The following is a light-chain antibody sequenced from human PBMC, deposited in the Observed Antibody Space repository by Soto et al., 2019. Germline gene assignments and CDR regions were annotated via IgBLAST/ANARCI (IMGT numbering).Light chain of an antibody. J-gene: IGKJ2*01. CDR2: GAS. Sequence: PGERATLSCWASQSLRSRYLAWSQRKPGQAPRLLMFGASRRATGIPDRFNGSGSGTDFILTISRLEPEDVAVYYCQQHGTSPYTFGQGTVLEIK. CDR3: QQHGTSPYT. CDR1: QSLRSRY. V-gene: IGKV3-20*01.